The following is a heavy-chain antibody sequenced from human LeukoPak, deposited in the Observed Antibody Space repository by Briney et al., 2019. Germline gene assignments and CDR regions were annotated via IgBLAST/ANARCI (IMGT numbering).Heavy chain of an antibody. D-gene: IGHD3-3*01. CDR2: ISYDGSNK. Sequence: GGSLRLSCAASGFTFSSYAMHWVRQAPGKGLEWVAVISYDGSNKYYADSVKGRFTISRDNSKNTLYLQMNSLRAEDTAVYYCAKRPYDFWSGYYGVIDYWGQGTLVTVSS. J-gene: IGHJ4*02. CDR3: AKRPYDFWSGYYGVIDY. CDR1: GFTFSSYA. V-gene: IGHV3-30-3*01.